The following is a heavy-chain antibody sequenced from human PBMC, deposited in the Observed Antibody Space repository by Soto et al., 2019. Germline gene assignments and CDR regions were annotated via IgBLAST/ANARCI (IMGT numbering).Heavy chain of an antibody. CDR3: TTVSYCTILVVRFSY. D-gene: IGHD2-2*01. CDR2: IKSKTDGGTT. Sequence: PGGSLRLSCAASGFTFSNAWINWVRQAPGKGLEWVGRIKSKTDGGTTDFAAPVKGRFAISRDDSKDMVYLQMNSLKTEDTGIYYCTTVSYCTILVVRFSYWGHGSLVTVSS. V-gene: IGHV3-15*07. J-gene: IGHJ4*01. CDR1: GFTFSNAW.